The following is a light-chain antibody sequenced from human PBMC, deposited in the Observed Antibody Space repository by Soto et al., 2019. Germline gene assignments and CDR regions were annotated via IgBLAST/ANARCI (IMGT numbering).Light chain of an antibody. Sequence: EIVLTQSPDTLSLSPGERATLSCRASQSVSSSYLAWYQQKPGQAPRLLIYGASSRATGIPDRFSGSGSGTDFTLTISRLEPEDSAVYYCQQYGSSPLTFGGGTKVEIK. CDR1: QSVSSSY. CDR3: QQYGSSPLT. V-gene: IGKV3-20*01. CDR2: GAS. J-gene: IGKJ4*01.